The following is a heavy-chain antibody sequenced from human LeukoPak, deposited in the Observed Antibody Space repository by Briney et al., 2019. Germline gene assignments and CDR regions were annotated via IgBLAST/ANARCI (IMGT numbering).Heavy chain of an antibody. J-gene: IGHJ6*03. CDR1: SGSISSYY. V-gene: IGHV4-59*12. CDR2: IYYSGST. CDR3: ARVLYGSGSYYRASYYYYYMDV. Sequence: SETLSLTCSVSSGSISSYYWSWIRQPPGKGLEWIGYIYYSGSTNYNPSLKSRVTISVDTSKNHLALQLSSVTAADTAVYYCARVLYGSGSYYRASYYYYYMDVWGKGTTVTISS. D-gene: IGHD3-10*01.